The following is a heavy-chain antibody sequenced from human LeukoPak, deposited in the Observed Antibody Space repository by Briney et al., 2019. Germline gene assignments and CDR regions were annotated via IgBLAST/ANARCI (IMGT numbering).Heavy chain of an antibody. J-gene: IGHJ4*02. V-gene: IGHV5-51*01. CDR2: IYPGDSDT. Sequence: GESLKISCKGSGYSFTSYWIGWVRQMPGKGLEWMGIIYPGDSDTRFSPSFQGQVTISADKSISTAYLQWSSLKASDTAMYYCARVDQCDSSGYYPPYFDYWGQGTLVTVSS. CDR1: GYSFTSYW. D-gene: IGHD3-22*01. CDR3: ARVDQCDSSGYYPPYFDY.